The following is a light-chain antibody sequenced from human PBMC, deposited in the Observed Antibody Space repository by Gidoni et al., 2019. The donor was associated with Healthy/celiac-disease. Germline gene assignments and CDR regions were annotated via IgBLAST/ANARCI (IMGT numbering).Light chain of an antibody. CDR3: QQSYSTPWA. CDR2: GAS. V-gene: IGKV1-39*01. J-gene: IGKJ3*01. Sequence: DIQMTQSPSSLSASVGDRVTITCRASQSISSYLNWYQQKPGKAPKLLIYGASSLQSGVPSRFSGSGSGTDFTLTISSLQREDFATYYCQQSYSTPWAFGPGTKVDIK. CDR1: QSISSY.